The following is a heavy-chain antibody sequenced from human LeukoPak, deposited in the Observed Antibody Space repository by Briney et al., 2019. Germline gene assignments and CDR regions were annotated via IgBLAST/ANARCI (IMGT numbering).Heavy chain of an antibody. D-gene: IGHD5-18*01. Sequence: SETLSLTCTVSGGSISSYYWSWIRQPPGKGLEWIGYIYYSGSTNYNPSLKSRVTISVDTSKNQFSLKLSSVTAADTTVYYCARERGSGDTATVDYWGQGTLVTVSS. CDR2: IYYSGST. V-gene: IGHV4-59*01. CDR1: GGSISSYY. J-gene: IGHJ4*02. CDR3: ARERGSGDTATVDY.